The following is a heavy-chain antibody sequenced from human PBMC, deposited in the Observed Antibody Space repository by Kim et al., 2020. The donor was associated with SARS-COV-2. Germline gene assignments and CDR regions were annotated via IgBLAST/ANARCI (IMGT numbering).Heavy chain of an antibody. CDR1: GFTFDKYA. J-gene: IGHJ4*02. V-gene: IGHV3-30-3*01. CDR2: TSFGGSDK. CDR3: ARGYSSSSDVDY. Sequence: GGSLRLSCAASGFTFDKYAMHWVRQAPGKGLEWVAFTSFGGSDKFFADSVKGRCTVSRDNSQNTVHVEINNLRPEDTAVYYCARGYSSSSDVDYWCQGT. D-gene: IGHD6-13*01.